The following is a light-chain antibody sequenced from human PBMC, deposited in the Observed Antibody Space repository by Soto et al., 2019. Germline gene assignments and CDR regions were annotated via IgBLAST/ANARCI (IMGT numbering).Light chain of an antibody. CDR3: DSYTSSRAYV. CDR2: EVS. J-gene: IGLJ7*01. CDR1: SSDVGGYNY. V-gene: IGLV2-14*01. Sequence: QAVVTQPASVSGSPGQSITISCTGTSSDVGGYNYVSWYQQQSGKAPKLIIHEVSNRPSGVSNRFSGSKSGNTASLTISGLQAEDEADYYCDSYTSSRAYVFGIGTQLTVL.